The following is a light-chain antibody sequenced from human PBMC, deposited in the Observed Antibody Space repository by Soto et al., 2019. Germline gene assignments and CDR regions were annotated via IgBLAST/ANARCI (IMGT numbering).Light chain of an antibody. V-gene: IGLV2-23*01. CDR1: SSDVGSYNL. Sequence: QSALTQPASVSGSPGQSITISCTGTSSDVGSYNLVTWYQQHPGKAPKLMIYEGSKRPSGVSNRFSGSKSGNTASLTISGLRAEDEADYYCCSYAGSGTYVFGTGTKLTVL. J-gene: IGLJ1*01. CDR2: EGS. CDR3: CSYAGSGTYV.